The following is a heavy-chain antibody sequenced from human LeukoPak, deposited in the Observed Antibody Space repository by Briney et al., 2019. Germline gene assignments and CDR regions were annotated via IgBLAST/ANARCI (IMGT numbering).Heavy chain of an antibody. CDR2: ISYTGST. Sequence: SETLSLTCTVYGGFVSNYYWTWVRQPPGRGLEWIGYISYTGSTNYNPSLKSRVTISVDTPKNQFSLKLSSVTTADTAVYYCAKSNGYGLIDIWGQGTMVTVSS. CDR1: GGFVSNYY. CDR3: AKSNGYGLIDI. V-gene: IGHV4-59*02. D-gene: IGHD3-22*01. J-gene: IGHJ3*02.